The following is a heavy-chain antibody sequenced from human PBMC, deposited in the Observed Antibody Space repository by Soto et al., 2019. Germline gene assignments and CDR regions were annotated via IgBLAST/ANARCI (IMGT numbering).Heavy chain of an antibody. V-gene: IGHV3-49*03. Sequence: GGSLRLSCTASGFTFGDYAMSWLRQAPGKGLEWVGFIRSKAYGGTTEYAASVKGRFTISRDDSKSIAYLQMNSLKTEDTAVYYCTRDFWSGYYNRYYYGMDVWGQGTTVTVSS. CDR3: TRDFWSGYYNRYYYGMDV. J-gene: IGHJ6*02. CDR2: IRSKAYGGTT. D-gene: IGHD3-3*01. CDR1: GFTFGDYA.